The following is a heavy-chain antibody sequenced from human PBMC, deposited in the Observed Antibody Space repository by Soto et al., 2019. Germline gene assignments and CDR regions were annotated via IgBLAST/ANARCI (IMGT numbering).Heavy chain of an antibody. Sequence: PSETLSLTCAVYGWYFSGYYWSWIRQPPGKGLEWIGEINHSGSTNYNPSLKSRVTISVDTSKNQFSLKLSSVTAADTAVYYCARGPSRGNDYYGSGSKGYYYGMDVWGQGTTVTAP. V-gene: IGHV4-34*01. J-gene: IGHJ6*02. CDR2: INHSGST. CDR3: ARGPSRGNDYYGSGSKGYYYGMDV. CDR1: GWYFSGYY. D-gene: IGHD3-10*01.